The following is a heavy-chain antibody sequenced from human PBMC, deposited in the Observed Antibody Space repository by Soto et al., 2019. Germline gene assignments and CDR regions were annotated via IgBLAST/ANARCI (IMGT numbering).Heavy chain of an antibody. Sequence: ETLSLTCTVSGGSISSSCYYWGWIRQPPGKGLEWIGSIYYSGSTYYNPSLKSRVTISVDTSKNQFSLKLSSVTAADTAVYYCARHGGYCSSTSCSPINWFDPWGQGTLVTVSS. J-gene: IGHJ5*02. D-gene: IGHD2-2*01. CDR2: IYYSGST. CDR1: GGSISSSCYY. V-gene: IGHV4-39*01. CDR3: ARHGGYCSSTSCSPINWFDP.